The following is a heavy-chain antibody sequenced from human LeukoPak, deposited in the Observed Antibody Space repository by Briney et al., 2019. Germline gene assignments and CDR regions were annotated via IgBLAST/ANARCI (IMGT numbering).Heavy chain of an antibody. CDR1: GFTFSRYG. CDR2: ISYDGGIK. CDR3: AKDGAGSQSYCSSTSCYVDY. D-gene: IGHD2-2*01. J-gene: IGHJ4*02. Sequence: GGSLRLSCAASGFTFSRYGIHWVRQAPGKGLEWVAVISYDGGIKYYADSVKGRFTISRDNSKNTLYLQMNSLRAEDTAVYYCAKDGAGSQSYCSSTSCYVDYWGQGTLVTVSS. V-gene: IGHV3-30*18.